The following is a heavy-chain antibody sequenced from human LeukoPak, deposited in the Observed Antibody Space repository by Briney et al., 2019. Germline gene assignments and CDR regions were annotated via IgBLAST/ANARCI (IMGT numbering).Heavy chain of an antibody. Sequence: SETLSLTCTVSGGSISSYYWSWIRQPPGKGLEWIGYIYYSGSTNYNPSLKSRVTISLDTSKNQFSLKLNSVTAADTAVYYCARRLRHDSSGFDYWGQGTLVPVSS. CDR2: IYYSGST. D-gene: IGHD3-22*01. V-gene: IGHV4-59*08. CDR1: GGSISSYY. CDR3: ARRLRHDSSGFDY. J-gene: IGHJ4*02.